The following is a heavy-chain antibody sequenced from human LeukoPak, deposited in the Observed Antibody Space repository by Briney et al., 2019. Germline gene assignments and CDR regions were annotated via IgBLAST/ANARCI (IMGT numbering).Heavy chain of an antibody. CDR1: GYTFTGYY. Sequence: GASVKVSCKASGYTFTGYYMHWVRQAPGQGLEWMGWINPNSGGTNYAQKFQGWVTMTRDTSISTAYMELSRLRSDDTAVYYCARAHDSSGYYYYYWGQGTLVTVSS. CDR2: INPNSGGT. J-gene: IGHJ4*02. V-gene: IGHV1-2*04. D-gene: IGHD3-22*01. CDR3: ARAHDSSGYYYYY.